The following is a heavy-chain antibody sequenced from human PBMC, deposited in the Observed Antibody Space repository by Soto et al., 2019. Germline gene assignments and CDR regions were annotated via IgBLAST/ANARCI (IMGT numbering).Heavy chain of an antibody. Sequence: SLRLSCAASGFTFYDYAIHCFRQSPFKCLEWVSGISWNSGSIGYADSVKGRFTISRDNAKNSLYLQMNSLRVEDTALYYCAKDTRSGYYYDSNGYYSNWGQGTLVTVSS. D-gene: IGHD3-22*01. V-gene: IGHV3-9*01. CDR3: AKDTRSGYYYDSNGYYSN. CDR1: GFTFYDYA. CDR2: ISWNSGSI. J-gene: IGHJ4*02.